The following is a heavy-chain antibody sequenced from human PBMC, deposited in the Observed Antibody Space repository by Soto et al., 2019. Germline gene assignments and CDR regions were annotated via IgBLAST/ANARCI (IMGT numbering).Heavy chain of an antibody. Sequence: QVQLQQWGAGLLKPSETLSLTCAVYGGSFSGYYWSWIRQPPGKGLEWIGEINHSGSTNYNPSLTSRVTISVATTKTQFSLKLSSVNAAHTAVYYCARAGRYSGYDYWGQGTLVTVSS. CDR1: GGSFSGYY. J-gene: IGHJ4*02. V-gene: IGHV4-34*01. CDR3: ARAGRYSGYDY. CDR2: INHSGST. D-gene: IGHD5-12*01.